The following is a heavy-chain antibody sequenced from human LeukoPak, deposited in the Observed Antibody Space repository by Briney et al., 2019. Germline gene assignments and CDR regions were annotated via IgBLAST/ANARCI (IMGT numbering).Heavy chain of an antibody. CDR3: ARDQRFLEWLFSYYYYGMDV. CDR2: IYHSGST. V-gene: IGHV4-4*02. CDR1: GGSISSSNW. J-gene: IGHJ6*02. Sequence: PSGTLSLTCAVSGGSISSSNWWSWVRQPPGKGLEWIGEIYHSGSTNYNPSLKSRVTISVDKSKNQFSLKLSSVTAADTAVYYCARDQRFLEWLFSYYYYGMDVWGQGTTVTVSS. D-gene: IGHD3-3*01.